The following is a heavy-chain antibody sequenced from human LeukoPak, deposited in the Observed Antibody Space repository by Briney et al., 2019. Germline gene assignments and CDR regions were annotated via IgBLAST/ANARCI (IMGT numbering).Heavy chain of an antibody. Sequence: GGSLRLSCAASGFTFSSYGMHWVRQAPGKGLEWVAFIRYDGSNKYYADSVKGRFTISRDNSKNTVYLQMNSLRAEDTAVYYCARWPYSSSYYFDYWGQGTLVTVSS. CDR1: GFTFSSYG. J-gene: IGHJ4*02. CDR3: ARWPYSSSYYFDY. D-gene: IGHD6-6*01. V-gene: IGHV3-30*02. CDR2: IRYDGSNK.